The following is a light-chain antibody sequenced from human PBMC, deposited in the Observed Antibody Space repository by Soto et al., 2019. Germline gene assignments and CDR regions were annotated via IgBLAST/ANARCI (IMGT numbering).Light chain of an antibody. V-gene: IGLV1-51*01. CDR3: ATWDSSLSAYV. J-gene: IGLJ1*01. CDR2: DRS. CDR1: NSNIGNNY. Sequence: QSALTQPPSVSAAPGQKVTISCSGSNSNIGNNYVSWYQQLPGTAPKLLIYDRSNRPSGIPDRFSGSKSGTSATLGITGLQTGDEADYYCATWDSSLSAYVFGTGTKLTVL.